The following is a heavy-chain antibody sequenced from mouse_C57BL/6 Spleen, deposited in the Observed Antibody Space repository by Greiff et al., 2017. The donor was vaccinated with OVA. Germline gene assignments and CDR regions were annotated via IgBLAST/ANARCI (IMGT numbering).Heavy chain of an antibody. J-gene: IGHJ2*01. CDR3: ARGDYYGSSYFDY. V-gene: IGHV1-55*01. CDR2: IYPGSGST. Sequence: QVHVKQPGAELVKPGASVKMSCKASGYTFTSYWITWVKQRPGQGLEWIGDIYPGSGSTNYNEKFKSKATLTVDTSSSTAYMQLSSLTSEDSAVYYCARGDYYGSSYFDYWGQGTTLTVSS. CDR1: GYTFTSYW. D-gene: IGHD1-1*01.